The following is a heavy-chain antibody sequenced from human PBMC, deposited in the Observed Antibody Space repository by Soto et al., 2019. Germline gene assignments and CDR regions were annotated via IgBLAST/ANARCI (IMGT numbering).Heavy chain of an antibody. V-gene: IGHV1-69*01. D-gene: IGHD1-1*01. CDR2: IIPLFGTA. J-gene: IGHJ5*02. CDR3: ARGSPCSTTTCSLNEVWFDP. CDR1: GETFSTFA. Sequence: QVQLLQSGAELKRPGSSVKDSCKASGETFSTFAITWVRQAPGHGPEWMGGIIPLFGTAHYARRFEDRVTMTADESTSTAYMELRSLTSEDTAIYYCARGSPCSTTTCSLNEVWFDPWGQGTLVTVST.